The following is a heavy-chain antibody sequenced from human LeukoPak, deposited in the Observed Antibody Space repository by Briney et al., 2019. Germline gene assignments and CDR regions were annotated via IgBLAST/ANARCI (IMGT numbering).Heavy chain of an antibody. CDR3: ARPGAAAGIDYYYYGMDV. V-gene: IGHV3-74*01. Sequence: SGGSLRLSCAASGLTFSSHWMHWVRQAPGKGLVWVSRITNDGSSTTYADSVKGRFTISRDNSKNTLYLQMNSLRAEDTAVYYCARPGAAAGIDYYYYGMDVWGQGTTVTVSS. CDR2: ITNDGSST. J-gene: IGHJ6*02. D-gene: IGHD6-13*01. CDR1: GLTFSSHW.